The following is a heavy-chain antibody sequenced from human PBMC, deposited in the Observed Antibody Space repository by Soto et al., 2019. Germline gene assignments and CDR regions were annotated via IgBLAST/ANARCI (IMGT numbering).Heavy chain of an antibody. CDR2: INPATGAA. D-gene: IGHD3-3*01. J-gene: IGHJ3*02. CDR1: GYPVTAYY. V-gene: IGHV1-2*02. Sequence: QLHLVQSGAVVKKPGASVTVSCSASGYPVTAYYMHWVRQAPGRGLEWMGGINPATGAAKYTQTFQGRVTMTRDTSTSTVVMERSGLTSEDTAVFYWARGGGVGVAGSAAFDMWGQGTLVTVSS. CDR3: ARGGGVGVAGSAAFDM.